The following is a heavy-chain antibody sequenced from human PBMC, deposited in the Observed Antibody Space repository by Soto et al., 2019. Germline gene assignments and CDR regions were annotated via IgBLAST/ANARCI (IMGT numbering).Heavy chain of an antibody. CDR3: ARAVAVPADFDY. CDR1: GYTFVCYA. CDR2: INAGNGNT. D-gene: IGHD6-19*01. V-gene: IGHV1-3*01. J-gene: IGHJ4*02. Sequence: GASVKVSRQASGYTFVCYAMHWVRPAPGQRLEWMGWINAGNGNTKYSQKFQGRVTITRDTSAGAAYMELSSLSSEDTAVYYCARAVAVPADFDYWGQGTLVTVSS.